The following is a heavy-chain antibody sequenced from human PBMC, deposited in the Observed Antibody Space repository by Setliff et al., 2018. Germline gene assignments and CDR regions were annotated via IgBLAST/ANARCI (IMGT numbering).Heavy chain of an antibody. CDR2: IYTNGAT. CDR1: GASLSSGSYY. J-gene: IGHJ6*02. Sequence: PSETLSLTCTVSGASLSSGSYYWSWIRQSAGKGLEWIGHIYTNGATSYSPSLKSRVSISADTSKNVLSPRLTSVTAADTAVYYCAKEYVVISFVRNSHQHYGMDVWGPGTTVTVSS. V-gene: IGHV4-61*09. CDR3: AKEYVVISFVRNSHQHYGMDV. D-gene: IGHD2-21*01.